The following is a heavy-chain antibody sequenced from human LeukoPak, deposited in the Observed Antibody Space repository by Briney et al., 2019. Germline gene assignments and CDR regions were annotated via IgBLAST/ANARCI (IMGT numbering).Heavy chain of an antibody. D-gene: IGHD3-9*01. V-gene: IGHV3-11*01. CDR1: GFTFSDYY. CDR3: ARDTETTYYDILTGYYLDAFDI. CDR2: ISSSGSTI. J-gene: IGHJ3*02. Sequence: PGGSLRLSCAASGFTFSDYYMSWIRQAPGKGLEWVSYISSSGSTIYYADSVKGRFTISRDNAKNSLYLQMNSLRAEDTAVYYCARDTETTYYDILTGYYLDAFDIWGQGTMVTVSS.